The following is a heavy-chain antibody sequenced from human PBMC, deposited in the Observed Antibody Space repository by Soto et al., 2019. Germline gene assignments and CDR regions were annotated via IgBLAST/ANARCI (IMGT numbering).Heavy chain of an antibody. Sequence: GGSLRLSCAASEFTFSNYWMYWVRQAPGKGLVWVSRINGDGRSTSYADSVKGRFTISRDNAKNTLYLQMNSLRAEDTAVYYCARHLFCGGGNCYWDAAFDIWGQGTMVTVSS. V-gene: IGHV3-74*01. CDR1: EFTFSNYW. D-gene: IGHD2-15*01. J-gene: IGHJ3*02. CDR2: INGDGRST. CDR3: ARHLFCGGGNCYWDAAFDI.